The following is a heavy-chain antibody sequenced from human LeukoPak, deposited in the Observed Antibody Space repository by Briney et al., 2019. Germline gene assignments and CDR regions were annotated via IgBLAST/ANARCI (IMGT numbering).Heavy chain of an antibody. CDR3: ARDRCGGSCYHPYYYYGMDV. CDR1: GYTSTSYG. D-gene: IGHD2-15*01. Sequence: ASVKVSCKASGYTSTSYGISWVRQAPGQGLEWMGWISAYNGNTNYAQKLQGRVTMTTDTSTSTAYMELRSLRSDDTAVYYCARDRCGGSCYHPYYYYGMDVWGQGTTVTVSS. CDR2: ISAYNGNT. V-gene: IGHV1-18*01. J-gene: IGHJ6*02.